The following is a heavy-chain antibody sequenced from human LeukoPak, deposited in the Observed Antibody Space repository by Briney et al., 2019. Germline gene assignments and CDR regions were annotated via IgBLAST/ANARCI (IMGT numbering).Heavy chain of an antibody. CDR1: GYTFTSYY. CDR3: ARGSGWY. V-gene: IGHV1-46*01. Sequence: ASVKVSCKTSGYTFTSYYLHWVRQAPGQGLEWMGAINPSGGSTSYAQKFQGRVTVTRDTSTSTAYMELSSLRSEDTAVYYCARGSGWYWGQGTLVTVPS. CDR2: INPSGGST. D-gene: IGHD6-19*01. J-gene: IGHJ4*02.